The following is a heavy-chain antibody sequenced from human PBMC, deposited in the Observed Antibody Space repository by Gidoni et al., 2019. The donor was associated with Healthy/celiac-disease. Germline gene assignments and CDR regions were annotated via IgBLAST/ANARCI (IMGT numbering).Heavy chain of an antibody. D-gene: IGHD3-22*01. V-gene: IGHV2-26*01. CDR1: GFSLSNARMG. J-gene: IGHJ4*02. CDR3: ARIGGYYYDSSGYYQDY. CDR2: IFSNDEK. Sequence: QVTLKESGPVLVTPTETLTLTCTVSGFSLSNARMGVSWIRQPPGKALEWLAHIFSNDEKSYSTSLKSRLTISKDTSKSQVVLTMTNMDPVDTATYYCARIGGYYYDSSGYYQDYWGQGTLVTVSS.